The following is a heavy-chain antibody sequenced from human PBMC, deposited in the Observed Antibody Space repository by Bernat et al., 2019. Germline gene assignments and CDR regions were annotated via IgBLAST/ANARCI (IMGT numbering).Heavy chain of an antibody. V-gene: IGHV3-21*01. Sequence: EVQLVETGGGLIQAGGSLRLSCAASGITFSSYSMNWVRQAPGKGLEWVSSISSSSSYIYYADSVKGRFTISRDNAKNSLYLQMNSLRAEDTAVYYCARASRRGVDYWGQGTLVTVSS. J-gene: IGHJ4*02. CDR2: ISSSSSYI. CDR1: GITFSSYS. D-gene: IGHD3-10*01. CDR3: ARASRRGVDY.